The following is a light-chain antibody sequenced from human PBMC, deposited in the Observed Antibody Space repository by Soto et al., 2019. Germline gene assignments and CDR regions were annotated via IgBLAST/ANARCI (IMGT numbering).Light chain of an antibody. CDR3: GSWDSSLSAYV. CDR2: DDN. CDR1: SSNIGANS. V-gene: IGLV1-51*01. Sequence: QSVMTQPPSVSAAPGQKVPISCSGSSSNIGANSVSWYQQLPGTAPKLLIYDDNKRPSGIPDRFSGSKSGTSATLGITGFQTGDEDDYYCGSWDSSLSAYVFGTGTKLTVL. J-gene: IGLJ1*01.